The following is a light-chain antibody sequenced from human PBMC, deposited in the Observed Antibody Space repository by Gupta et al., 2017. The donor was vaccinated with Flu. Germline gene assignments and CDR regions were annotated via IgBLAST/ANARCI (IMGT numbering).Light chain of an antibody. CDR1: QSVSSY. J-gene: IGKJ1*01. V-gene: IGKV3-11*01. CDR3: QQRSNWRT. CDR2: DAS. Sequence: EIVLTQSPATLSLSPGERATLSCRASQSVSSYLAWYQQKPGQAPRLLIYDASNRATGIPARFSGSGDGTDFTLTSSSREHEDFAVYYWQQRSNWRTFGQGTKVEIK.